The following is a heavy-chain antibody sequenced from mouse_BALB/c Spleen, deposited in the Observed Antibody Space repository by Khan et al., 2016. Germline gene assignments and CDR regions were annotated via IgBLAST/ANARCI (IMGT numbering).Heavy chain of an antibody. J-gene: IGHJ3*01. D-gene: IGHD1-1*01. CDR1: GYSFTGYY. CDR3: ASPYGSSYVGFAY. V-gene: IGHV1S34*01. CDR2: ITSYNGAT. Sequence: LVKTGASVTISCKASGYSFTGYYMHWVKQSHGKSIEWIGYITSYNGATSYNQKFKGKATFTVDTSSSPAYMQFNSLTSEDSAVYYCASPYGSSYVGFAYWGQGTLVTVSA.